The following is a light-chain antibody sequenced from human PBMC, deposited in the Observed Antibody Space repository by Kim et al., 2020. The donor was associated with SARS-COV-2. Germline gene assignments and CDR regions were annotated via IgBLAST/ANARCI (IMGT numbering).Light chain of an antibody. CDR2: EVS. J-gene: IGLJ3*02. CDR3: SSYAGSNNWV. Sequence: GQSVTLSCTGTSSDVGGSNYVSWYQQLPGKAPKLMISEVSKRPSGVPDRFSGSESGNTASLTVSGLQAEDEADYYCSSYAGSNNWVFGGGTQLTVL. V-gene: IGLV2-8*01. CDR1: SSDVGGSNY.